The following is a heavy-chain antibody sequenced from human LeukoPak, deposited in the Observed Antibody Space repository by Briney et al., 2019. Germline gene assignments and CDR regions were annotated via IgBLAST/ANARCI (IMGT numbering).Heavy chain of an antibody. CDR1: GFTFSSYS. J-gene: IGHJ6*03. CDR2: ISSSSSYI. V-gene: IGHV3-21*01. CDR3: ARRITMVRGVTYYYMDV. D-gene: IGHD3-10*01. Sequence: PGGSLRLSCAASGFTFSSYSMNWVRQAPGKGLEWVSSISSSSSYIYYADSVKGRFTISRDNAKNSLYLQMNSLRAEDTAVYYCARRITMVRGVTYYYMDVRGKGTTVTVSS.